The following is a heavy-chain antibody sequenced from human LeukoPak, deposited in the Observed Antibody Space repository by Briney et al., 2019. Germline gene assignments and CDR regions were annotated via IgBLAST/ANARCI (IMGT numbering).Heavy chain of an antibody. V-gene: IGHV3-30*04. D-gene: IGHD4-17*01. CDR1: GFTFSSYA. J-gene: IGHJ6*03. CDR3: ARETTVPYYYYYYMDV. Sequence: GSLRLSCAASGFTFSSYAMHWVRQAPGKGLEWVAVISYDGSNKYYADSVKGRFTISRDNSKNTLYLQMNSLRAEDTAVYYCARETTVPYYYYYYMDVWGKGTTVTVSS. CDR2: ISYDGSNK.